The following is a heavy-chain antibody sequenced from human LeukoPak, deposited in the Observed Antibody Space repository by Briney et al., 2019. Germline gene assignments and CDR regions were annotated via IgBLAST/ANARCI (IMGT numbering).Heavy chain of an antibody. J-gene: IGHJ5*02. CDR1: GRSISSANW. CDR3: ARLSSSSNQHWFDP. V-gene: IGHV4-4*02. D-gene: IGHD6-6*01. Sequence: SETLFLTYAVSGRSISSANWWTWVRRPPGKGLEWIGEIYHSGSTNYNPSLKSRVTISVDKSENQFSLKLTSVTAADTAVYYCARLSSSSNQHWFDPWGQGTLVTVSS. CDR2: IYHSGST.